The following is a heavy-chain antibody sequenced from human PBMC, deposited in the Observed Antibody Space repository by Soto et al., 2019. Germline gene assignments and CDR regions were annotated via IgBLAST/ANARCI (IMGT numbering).Heavy chain of an antibody. Sequence: QVQLVQSGAEVKNPGASVKVSCRASGYTFTSYYINWVRQDTGQGLEWLGWMNPNSGNTGYAQKFEGRVTMSRNTSINKAYIELSSLRSDDTAVYYCARGLLGYYYYYGMDVWGQGTTVTVSS. V-gene: IGHV1-8*01. CDR2: MNPNSGNT. CDR3: ARGLLGYYYYYGMDV. D-gene: IGHD3-16*01. J-gene: IGHJ6*02. CDR1: GYTFTSYY.